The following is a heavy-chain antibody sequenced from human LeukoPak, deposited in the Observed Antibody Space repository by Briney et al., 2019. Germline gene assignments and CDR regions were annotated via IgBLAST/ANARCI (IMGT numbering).Heavy chain of an antibody. CDR3: AKKGYGGNSDLDYYTDV. CDR1: GFIFSIYG. D-gene: IGHD4-23*01. CDR2: IRYDGSNK. V-gene: IGHV3-30*02. J-gene: IGHJ6*03. Sequence: GGSLRLSCAASGFIFSIYGMHWVRQAPGKGLEWVAFIRYDGSNKYYADSVRGRFTISRDNSKNTLYLQMNSLRAEDTAVYYCAKKGYGGNSDLDYYTDVWGKGTTVTISS.